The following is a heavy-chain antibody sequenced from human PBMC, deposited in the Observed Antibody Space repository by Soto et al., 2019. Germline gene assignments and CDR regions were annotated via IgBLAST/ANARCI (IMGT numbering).Heavy chain of an antibody. J-gene: IGHJ4*02. D-gene: IGHD3-22*01. CDR1: GGYIGGGDDY. CDR2: IYYSGST. CDR3: ARGRYYDYSGYFH. Sequence: PSETLSLTCTVSGGYIGGGDDYWSWIRQPPGKGLEWIGYIYYSGSTYYNPSLKSRVTISVDTSKNQFSLKLSSVTAADTAVYYCARGRYYDYSGYFHWGQGTLVTVSS. V-gene: IGHV4-30-4*01.